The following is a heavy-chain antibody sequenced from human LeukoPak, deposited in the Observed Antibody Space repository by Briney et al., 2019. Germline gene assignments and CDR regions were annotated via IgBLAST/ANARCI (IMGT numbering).Heavy chain of an antibody. Sequence: GGSLTLSCAASGFTFNTYAMHWVRQAPGKGLEWVTIISYDGSKKYYIDSVRGRFTISRDNSKNTLYLQMNSLRLEDTALYYCAGGDPYRGYDYPGVWGQGILVSVSS. CDR2: ISYDGSKK. D-gene: IGHD5-12*01. CDR3: AGGDPYRGYDYPGV. J-gene: IGHJ4*02. CDR1: GFTFNTYA. V-gene: IGHV3-30*04.